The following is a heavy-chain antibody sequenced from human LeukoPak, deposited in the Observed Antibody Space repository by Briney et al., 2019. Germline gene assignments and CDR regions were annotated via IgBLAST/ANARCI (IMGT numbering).Heavy chain of an antibody. Sequence: SETLSLTCTVSGGSISSYYWSWIRQPAGKGLEWIGRIYTSGSTNYNPSLKSRVTMSVDTSKNQFSLKLSPVTAADTAVYYCARVYGGGSYNYYYGMDVWGQGTTVTVSS. CDR3: ARVYGGGSYNYYYGMDV. J-gene: IGHJ6*02. D-gene: IGHD4-23*01. V-gene: IGHV4-4*07. CDR2: IYTSGST. CDR1: GGSISSYY.